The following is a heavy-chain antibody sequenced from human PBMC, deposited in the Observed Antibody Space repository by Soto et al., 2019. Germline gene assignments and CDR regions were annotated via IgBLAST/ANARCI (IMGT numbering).Heavy chain of an antibody. Sequence: EVQVEESGGGLVQPGGSLRLSCAVSEFTVSSNYMSWVRQAPGKGLEWVSVIDGGGSIYYADSVKGRFTISRDNSKNTLYIQMSSLRAEDTAVYYCARDSPDYGMDVWGQGTTVTVSS. V-gene: IGHV3-66*01. CDR2: IDGGGSI. J-gene: IGHJ6*02. CDR3: ARDSPDYGMDV. CDR1: EFTVSSNY.